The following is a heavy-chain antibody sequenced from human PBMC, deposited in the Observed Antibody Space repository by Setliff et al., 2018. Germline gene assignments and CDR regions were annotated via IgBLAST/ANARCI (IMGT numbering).Heavy chain of an antibody. V-gene: IGHV4-39*07. CDR3: ARAAVTSGARADYFDN. D-gene: IGHD4-17*01. CDR1: GGPVTRTTTF. Sequence: SETLSLTCTVSGGPVTRTTTFWGWVRQTPGKELEWIGSTYDSGSTYYNPSLNSRVTISEDTSKNQFSLKLTSVTAADAAVYYCARAAVTSGARADYFDNWGRGTLVTVSS. J-gene: IGHJ4*02. CDR2: TYDSGST.